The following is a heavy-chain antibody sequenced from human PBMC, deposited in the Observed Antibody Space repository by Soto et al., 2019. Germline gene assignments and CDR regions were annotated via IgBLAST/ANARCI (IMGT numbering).Heavy chain of an antibody. CDR1: GFSFSEHY. V-gene: IGHV3-11*01. CDR2: TAPSGGDT. CDR3: ARGHYGLEV. Sequence: QAQLVESGGGLVKPGGSLRLSCAASGFSFSEHYMSWIRQSPGKGFEWVSYTAPSGGDTFYTDSVKGRFTISRNNAMRSVDLQMNSLTVEDTAVYYCARGHYGLEVWGRGTTVTVSS. J-gene: IGHJ6*02.